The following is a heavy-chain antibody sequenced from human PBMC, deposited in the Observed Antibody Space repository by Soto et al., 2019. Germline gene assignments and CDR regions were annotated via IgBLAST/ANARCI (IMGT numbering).Heavy chain of an antibody. CDR2: RNHSGST. D-gene: IGHD7-27*01. CDR3: ARGWGRVFDY. V-gene: IGHV4-34*01. CDR1: GGSFSGYY. Sequence: QVQLQQWGAGLLKPSETLSLTCAVYGGSFSGYYWNWIRQPQGKGLEWIGERNHSGSTHYNPSLKRRVTLSVDTSKDQFSLKLSSVTAADTAVYYCARGWGRVFDYWGQGTLVTVSS. J-gene: IGHJ4*02.